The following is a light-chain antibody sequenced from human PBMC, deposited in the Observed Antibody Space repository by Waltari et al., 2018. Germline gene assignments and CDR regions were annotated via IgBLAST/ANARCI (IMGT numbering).Light chain of an antibody. CDR2: RND. V-gene: IGLV1-44*01. CDR3: AAWDDSLRGHWV. J-gene: IGLJ3*02. Sequence: QSVLTQPPSASATPGQGVIISCSGSSSNIGNNVVNWYQQLPGKAPKPLIYRNDQRPSGIPSLFSGSKSGTSADLAINGLQSEDEADYYCAAWDDSLRGHWVFGGGTKVTVL. CDR1: SSNIGNNV.